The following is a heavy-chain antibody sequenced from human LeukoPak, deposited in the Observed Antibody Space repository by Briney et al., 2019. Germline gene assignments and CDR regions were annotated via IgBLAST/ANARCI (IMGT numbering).Heavy chain of an antibody. Sequence: GGSLRLSCAASGFTFSSYSMNWVRQAPGKGMEWVSSISSSSSYIYYADSVKGRLTIYRDNAKNSLYLQMNSLRAEDTAVYYCAAYGEYSSSLDYWGQGTLVTVSS. CDR3: AAYGEYSSSLDY. CDR1: GFTFSSYS. V-gene: IGHV3-21*01. J-gene: IGHJ4*02. CDR2: ISSSSSYI. D-gene: IGHD6-6*01.